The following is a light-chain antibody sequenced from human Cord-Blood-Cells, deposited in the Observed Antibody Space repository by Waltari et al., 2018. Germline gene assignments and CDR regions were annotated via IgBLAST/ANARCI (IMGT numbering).Light chain of an antibody. Sequence: DIQMPKSPPSLSASVGDRLTITCQASQDISNYLNWYQQKPGKAPKLLIYDASNLETGVPSRFSGSGSGTDFTFTISSLQPEDIATYYCQQYDNLPLTFGGGTKVEIK. J-gene: IGKJ4*01. CDR1: QDISNY. V-gene: IGKV1-33*01. CDR3: QQYDNLPLT. CDR2: DAS.